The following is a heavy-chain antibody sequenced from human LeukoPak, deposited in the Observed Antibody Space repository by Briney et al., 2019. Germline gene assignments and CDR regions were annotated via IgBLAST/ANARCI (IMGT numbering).Heavy chain of an antibody. D-gene: IGHD3-22*01. CDR2: ISYDGSNK. CDR1: GFTFSSYA. CDR3: ARGGYYDSSGYKPFDY. Sequence: PGGSLRLSCAASGFTFSSYAMHWVRQAPGKGLEWVAVISYDGSNKYYADSVKGRFTISRDNSKNTLYLQMNSLRAEDTAVYYCARGGYYDSSGYKPFDYWGRGTLVTVSS. J-gene: IGHJ4*02. V-gene: IGHV3-30-3*01.